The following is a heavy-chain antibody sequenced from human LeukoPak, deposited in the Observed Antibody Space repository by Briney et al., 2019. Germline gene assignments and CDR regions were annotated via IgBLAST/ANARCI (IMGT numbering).Heavy chain of an antibody. J-gene: IGHJ4*02. CDR1: GXTFSAYA. V-gene: IGHV3-64D*09. Sequence: PGGSLRLSCSASGXTFSAYAMYWVRQAPGKGREYVSGISSNGVSSFYADSVKGRFTISRDNSKNTLYLQMSSLRAEDTAVYYCVKITSVTGGDCWGQGTRLTVSS. D-gene: IGHD1-1*01. CDR3: VKITSVTGGDC. CDR2: ISSNGVSS.